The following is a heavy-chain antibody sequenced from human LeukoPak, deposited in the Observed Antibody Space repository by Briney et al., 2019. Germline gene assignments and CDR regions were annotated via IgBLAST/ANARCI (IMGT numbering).Heavy chain of an antibody. CDR2: ISYDGSNK. D-gene: IGHD3-9*01. Sequence: GGSLRLSCAASGFTFSSYSMNWVRQAPGKGLEWVAVISYDGSNKYYADSVKGRFTISRDNSKNTLYLQMNSLRAEDTAVYYCARDRGDYDILTGYPDYWGQGTLVTVSS. J-gene: IGHJ4*02. CDR1: GFTFSSYS. CDR3: ARDRGDYDILTGYPDY. V-gene: IGHV3-30*03.